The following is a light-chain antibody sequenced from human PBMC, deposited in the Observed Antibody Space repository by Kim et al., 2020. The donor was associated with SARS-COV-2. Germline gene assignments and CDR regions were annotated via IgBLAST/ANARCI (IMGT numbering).Light chain of an antibody. V-gene: IGKV1-39*01. Sequence: SASVGDRVTITCRSSQYIINYLKWYQQTPGKAPKLLIYAASTLKSGVPSRFSGSGSGTDFTLTISSLQPEDFAIYYCQQSYHTPRTFGQGTKLEI. CDR3: QQSYHTPRT. CDR2: AAS. J-gene: IGKJ2*01. CDR1: QYIINY.